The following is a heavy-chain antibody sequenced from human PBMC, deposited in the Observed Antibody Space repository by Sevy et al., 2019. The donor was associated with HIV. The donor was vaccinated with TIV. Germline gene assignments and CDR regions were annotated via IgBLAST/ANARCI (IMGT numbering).Heavy chain of an antibody. J-gene: IGHJ5*02. D-gene: IGHD3-3*01. CDR1: GFTVSSSY. Sequence: GGSLRLSCAASGFTVSSSYMTWVRQPPGKGLEWVSVIYSGGSTYYADSVKGRFTISRDNSKNNLYLQMNNLRADDTAVYYCARGRGVFGAVAINWFDPWGQGALVIVSS. V-gene: IGHV3-53*01. CDR3: ARGRGVFGAVAINWFDP. CDR2: IYSGGST.